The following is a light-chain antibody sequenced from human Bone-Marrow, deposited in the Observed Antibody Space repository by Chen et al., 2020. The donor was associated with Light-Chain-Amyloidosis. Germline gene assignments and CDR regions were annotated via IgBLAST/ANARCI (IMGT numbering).Light chain of an antibody. Sequence: EIVLTQSPGTLSLSPGEGANLSCRASKTISSNYFTWYQQKFGQAPRLLIYGSSSRATGIPDRFTGSGSGTDFTLTINRLEPEDFAMYYCQQYGTSPLTFGGGTKVEIK. V-gene: IGKV3-20*01. J-gene: IGKJ4*01. CDR2: GSS. CDR3: QQYGTSPLT. CDR1: KTISSNY.